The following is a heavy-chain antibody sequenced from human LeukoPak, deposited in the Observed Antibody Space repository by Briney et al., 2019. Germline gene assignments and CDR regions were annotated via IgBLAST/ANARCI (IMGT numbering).Heavy chain of an antibody. D-gene: IGHD3-22*01. CDR2: ISGSGGST. V-gene: IGHV3-23*01. J-gene: IGHJ4*02. CDR3: AKDVSRLEYYYDSSGYDY. CDR1: GFTFSSYA. Sequence: GGSLRLSCAASGFTFSSYAMSWVRQAPGKGLEWVSVISGSGGSTYYANSVKGRFTISRDNSKNTLYLQMNSLRAEDTAVCYCAKDVSRLEYYYDSSGYDYWGQGTLVTVSS.